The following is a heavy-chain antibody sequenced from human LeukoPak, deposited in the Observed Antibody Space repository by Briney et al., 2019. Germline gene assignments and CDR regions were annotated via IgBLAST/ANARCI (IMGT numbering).Heavy chain of an antibody. J-gene: IGHJ3*01. CDR2: MYYRGRS. Sequence: TSETLSLTCTVSGGFLSNYYWSWIRQPPGKGLEWIGYMYYRGRSNYNPSLKSRVTILVDTSKNQFSLRLTSVTAADTAVYYCARISSSNWYNERGAFDVWGQGTMVTVSS. CDR3: ARISSSNWYNERGAFDV. CDR1: GGFLSNYY. D-gene: IGHD6-13*01. V-gene: IGHV4-59*01.